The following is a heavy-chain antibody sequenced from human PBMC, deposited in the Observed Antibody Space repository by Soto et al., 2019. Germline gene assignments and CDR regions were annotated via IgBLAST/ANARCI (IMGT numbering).Heavy chain of an antibody. Sequence: VGSLRLSCAASGFSFIDAWMGWVRQSPGRGLEWVGRIKARAHGGTTDFPAAIKGRFSISRDDSKNTLYLQMSSLQTEDTAVYHCTSDVGHMSLPLFSSWGQGTLVTVS. D-gene: IGHD2-21*02. V-gene: IGHV3-15*01. CDR2: IKARAHGGTT. CDR3: TSDVGHMSLPLFSS. J-gene: IGHJ5*02. CDR1: GFSFIDAW.